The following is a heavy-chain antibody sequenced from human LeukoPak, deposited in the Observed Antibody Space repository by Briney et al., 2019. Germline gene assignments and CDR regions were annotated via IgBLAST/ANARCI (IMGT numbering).Heavy chain of an antibody. V-gene: IGHV1-46*01. Sequence: ASVKVSCKASGYTFTSYYMHWVRQAPGQGLEWMGIINPSGGSTSYAQKFQSRVTMTRDMSTSTVYMELSSLRSDDTAVYYCASPRPYYYDSSGSFDYWGQGTLVTVSS. J-gene: IGHJ4*02. CDR1: GYTFTSYY. CDR3: ASPRPYYYDSSGSFDY. CDR2: INPSGGST. D-gene: IGHD3-22*01.